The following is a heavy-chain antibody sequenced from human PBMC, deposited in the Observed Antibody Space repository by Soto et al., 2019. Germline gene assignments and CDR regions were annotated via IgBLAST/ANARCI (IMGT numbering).Heavy chain of an antibody. CDR1: GFTFSHYG. CDR2: ISYDGTNK. V-gene: IGHV3-30*18. D-gene: IGHD6-19*01. Sequence: QVQLVVSGGGVVQPGRSLRLSCAASGFTFSHYGMHWVRQAPGKGLEWVAVISYDGTNKYYADSVKGRFTISRDNSKNTMYLQMNSLRAEDTAVYDCAKDGGWLPGYYYYGMDVWGQGTTVTVSS. CDR3: AKDGGWLPGYYYYGMDV. J-gene: IGHJ6*02.